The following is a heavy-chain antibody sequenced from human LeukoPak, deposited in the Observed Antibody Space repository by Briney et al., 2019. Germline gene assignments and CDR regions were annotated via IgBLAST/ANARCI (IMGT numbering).Heavy chain of an antibody. CDR3: ARMFEF. CDR1: GFTFNAYA. Sequence: GGSLRLSCAASGFTFNAYAIHWVRQAPGKGLEWVSLVKGDGVTTDYANSVKGRFTISRDNAKNSLFLQMNSLRAEDTAVYFCARMFEFWGQGTLVTVSS. D-gene: IGHD2/OR15-2a*01. V-gene: IGHV3-43*02. J-gene: IGHJ4*02. CDR2: VKGDGVTT.